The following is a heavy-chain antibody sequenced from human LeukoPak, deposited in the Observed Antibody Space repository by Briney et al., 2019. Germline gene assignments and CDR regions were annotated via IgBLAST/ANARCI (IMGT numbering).Heavy chain of an antibody. J-gene: IGHJ4*02. CDR3: ARDRLWRARLAKPLYYFDY. CDR2: ISAYNGNT. D-gene: IGHD2-21*01. V-gene: IGHV1-18*01. CDR1: GYTFTSYG. Sequence: ASVKVSCKASGYTFTSYGISWVRQAPGQGLEWMGWISAYNGNTNYAQKLQGRVTMTTGTSTSTAYMELRSLRSDDTAVYYCARDRLWRARLAKPLYYFDYWGQGTLVTVSS.